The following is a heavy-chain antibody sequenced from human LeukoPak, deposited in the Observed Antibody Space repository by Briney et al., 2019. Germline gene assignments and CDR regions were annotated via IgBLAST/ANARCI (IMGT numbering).Heavy chain of an antibody. CDR2: IKQDGSEK. V-gene: IGHV3-7*01. Sequence: GGSLRLSCAASGFTFSSYGMSWVRQAPGKGLEWVANIKQDGSEKYYADSVKGRFTISRDNSKNTLYLQMNSLRAEDTGVYYCAKDLSSGSRRAYWGQGTLVTVSS. CDR1: GFTFSSYG. J-gene: IGHJ4*02. D-gene: IGHD6-19*01. CDR3: AKDLSSGSRRAY.